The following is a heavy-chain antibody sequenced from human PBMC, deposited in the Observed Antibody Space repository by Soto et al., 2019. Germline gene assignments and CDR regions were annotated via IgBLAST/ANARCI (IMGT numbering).Heavy chain of an antibody. CDR1: GGTFSSYT. CDR3: ARTYGGNNEY. D-gene: IGHD2-15*01. Sequence: QVQLVQSGAEVKKPGSSVKVSCKASGGTFSSYTISWVRQAPGQGREWMGRIIPILAIANYAQKCQGRVTITADKSTSTVYMERSSLRSEDTAVYYCARTYGGNNEYWGQGTLVTVSS. V-gene: IGHV1-69*02. J-gene: IGHJ4*02. CDR2: IIPILAIA.